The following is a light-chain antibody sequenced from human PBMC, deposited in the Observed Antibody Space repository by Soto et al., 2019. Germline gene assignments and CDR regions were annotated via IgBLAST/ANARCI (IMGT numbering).Light chain of an antibody. CDR3: QQTYTIPFA. J-gene: IGKJ2*01. V-gene: IGKV1-39*01. Sequence: DMQMTQSPSSLSASVGDRVTITCRPSQTIDNYLNWYQHKPGKAPKLLIYGASTLQSGVSSRFTGSASGTDFTLTIDNLQAEVFATYYCQQTYTIPFAFGQGTKLEI. CDR1: QTIDNY. CDR2: GAS.